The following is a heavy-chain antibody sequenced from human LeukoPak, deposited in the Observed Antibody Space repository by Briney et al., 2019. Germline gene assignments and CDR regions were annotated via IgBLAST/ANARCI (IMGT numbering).Heavy chain of an antibody. Sequence: SETLSLTCTVSGHSISSAHYWGWILQPPSKVLACVGNIYRSGATYYNPSLKSRVTISVVTAKYHFSLKLNSVVAADTAVYYCARVTTGGSYYMDVWGSGTTVTVSS. V-gene: IGHV4-38-2*02. CDR2: IYRSGAT. J-gene: IGHJ6*03. CDR1: GHSISSAHY. D-gene: IGHD1-1*01. CDR3: ARVTTGGSYYMDV.